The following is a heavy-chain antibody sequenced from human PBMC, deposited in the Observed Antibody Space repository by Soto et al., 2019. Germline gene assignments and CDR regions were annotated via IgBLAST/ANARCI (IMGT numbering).Heavy chain of an antibody. CDR3: STRAYDTNGYYRFDP. V-gene: IGHV4-34*01. CDR1: GGSLSGHS. D-gene: IGHD3-22*01. CDR2: INHSGRV. J-gene: IGHJ5*01. Sequence: SETLSLTCAVYGGSLSGHSWTWIRQSPGKGLEWIGDINHSGRVNYSPSLKSRVTISLDTSKNQFSLTLSAVTAADTAMYYCSTRAYDTNGYYRFDPWGQGTLVTVSS.